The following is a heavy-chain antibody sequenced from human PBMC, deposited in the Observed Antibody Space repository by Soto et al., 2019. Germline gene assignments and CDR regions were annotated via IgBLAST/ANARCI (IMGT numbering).Heavy chain of an antibody. CDR2: INPSGDST. CDR3: ARDWEFGF. V-gene: IGHV1-46*01. D-gene: IGHD3-10*01. CDR1: GYAFSGFY. J-gene: IGHJ4*02. Sequence: ASVKVSCKASGYAFSGFYMHWVRQAPGQGLEWMGVINPSGDSTTYAQKFQGRLTMTKDTSTSTLYMELSSLRSEDTAVYYCARDWEFGFWGQGTMVTVSS.